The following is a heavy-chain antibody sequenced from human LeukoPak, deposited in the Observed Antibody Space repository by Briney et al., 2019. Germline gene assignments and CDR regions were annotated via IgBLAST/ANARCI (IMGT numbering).Heavy chain of an antibody. D-gene: IGHD2-8*01. CDR2: IYYSGST. CDR1: GGSISSYY. CDR3: ARGPNGYYFDY. V-gene: IGHV4-59*01. Sequence: PSETLSLTCTVSGGSISSYYWSWIRQPPGKGLEWIGYIYYSGSTNDIPSLKSRVTISVDTSKNQFSLKLSSVTAADTAVYYCARGPNGYYFDYWGQGTLVTVSS. J-gene: IGHJ4*02.